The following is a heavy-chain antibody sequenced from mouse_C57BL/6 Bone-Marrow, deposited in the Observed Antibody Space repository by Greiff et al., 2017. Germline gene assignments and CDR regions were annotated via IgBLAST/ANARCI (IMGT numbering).Heavy chain of an antibody. V-gene: IGHV5-9*01. Sequence: EVQGVESGGGLVKPGGSLKLSCAASGFTFSSYTMSWVRQTPEKRLQWVAAISGGGGNTYYPDSVKGRFTISRDNATNILYLQMSSLRSEDTALYYCSRQVTTVLATKYFDVWGTGTTVTVSS. CDR3: SRQVTTVLATKYFDV. CDR1: GFTFSSYT. J-gene: IGHJ1*03. CDR2: ISGGGGNT. D-gene: IGHD1-1*01.